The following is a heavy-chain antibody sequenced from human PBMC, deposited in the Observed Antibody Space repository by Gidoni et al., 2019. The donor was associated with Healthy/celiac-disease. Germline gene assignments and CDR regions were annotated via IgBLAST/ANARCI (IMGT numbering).Heavy chain of an antibody. CDR1: GGTFSSYA. V-gene: IGHV1-69*01. CDR2: IIPIFGTA. Sequence: QVPLVQSGAEVKKPGSSVKVSCKSSGGTFSSYAISWVRQAPGQGLEWMGGIIPIFGTANYAQKFQGRVTITADESTSTDYMGLSSLRSEDTAVYYCARDPSPEEMATIGGIWGQGTMVTVSS. D-gene: IGHD5-12*01. CDR3: ARDPSPEEMATIGGI. J-gene: IGHJ3*02.